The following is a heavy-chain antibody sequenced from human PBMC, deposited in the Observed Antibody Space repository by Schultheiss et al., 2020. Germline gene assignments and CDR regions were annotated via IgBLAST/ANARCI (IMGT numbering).Heavy chain of an antibody. CDR3: ARLAVWGKLPKFFDY. V-gene: IGHV4-30-4*08. CDR2: IYYSGST. CDR1: GGFLSSAGYY. Sequence: LRLSCSVSGGFLSSAGYYWTWIRQRPGKGLEWIGYIYYSGSTYYNPSLKSRVTISVDTSKNQFSLKLSSVTAADTAVYYCARLAVWGKLPKFFDYWGQGALVTVAS. D-gene: IGHD2-15*01. J-gene: IGHJ4*02.